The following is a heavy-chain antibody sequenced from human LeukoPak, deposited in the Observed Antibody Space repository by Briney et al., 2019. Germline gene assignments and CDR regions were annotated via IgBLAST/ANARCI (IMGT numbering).Heavy chain of an antibody. Sequence: SETLSLTCTVSDGSISSYYWSWIRQPPGKGLEWIGYIYYSGSTNYNPSLKSRVTISVDTSKNQFSLKLSSVTAADTAVYYCARHGGGGSTFDYWGQRTLVTVSS. J-gene: IGHJ4*02. D-gene: IGHD1-1*01. CDR2: IYYSGST. CDR1: DGSISSYY. CDR3: ARHGGGGSTFDY. V-gene: IGHV4-59*08.